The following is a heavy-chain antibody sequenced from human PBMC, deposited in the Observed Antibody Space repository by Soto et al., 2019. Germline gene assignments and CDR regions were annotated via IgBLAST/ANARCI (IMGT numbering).Heavy chain of an antibody. CDR2: FDPEDGET. V-gene: IGHV1-24*01. CDR3: ATKIGAGDFDY. D-gene: IGHD2-21*01. J-gene: IGHJ4*02. Sequence: APGKVSWQDFGYTPTEISIHSGRQAPGKGYEWMGSFDPEDGETIYAQKFQGRVTMTEDTSTDTAYMELSSLRSEDTAVYYCATKIGAGDFDYWGQGTLVTVSS. CDR1: GYTPTEIS.